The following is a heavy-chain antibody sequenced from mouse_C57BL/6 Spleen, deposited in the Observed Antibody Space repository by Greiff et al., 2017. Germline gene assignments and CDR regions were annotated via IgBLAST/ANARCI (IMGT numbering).Heavy chain of an antibody. V-gene: IGHV1-54*01. D-gene: IGHD2-3*01. J-gene: IGHJ4*01. CDR3: AKEGDLSSMDY. Sequence: VQGVESGAELVRPGTSVKVSCKASGYAFTNYLIEWVKQRPGQGLEWIGVIYPGSGGTNYNEKFKGKATLTADKSSSTAYMQLSSLTSEDAAVFFCAKEGDLSSMDYWGQGTAVTVSS. CDR1: GYAFTNYL. CDR2: IYPGSGGT.